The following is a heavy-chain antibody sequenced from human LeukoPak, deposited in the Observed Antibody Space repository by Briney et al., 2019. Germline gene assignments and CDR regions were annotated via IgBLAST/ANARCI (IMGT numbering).Heavy chain of an antibody. D-gene: IGHD2-2*01. Sequence: SETLSLTCTASGGSISSYYWSWIRQPAGKGLEWIGRIYTSGSTNYNPSLKSRVTMSVDTSKNQFSLKLSSVTAADTAVYYCASDIVVVPAARTNAGYDAFDIWGQGTMVTVSS. V-gene: IGHV4-4*07. CDR3: ASDIVVVPAARTNAGYDAFDI. CDR2: IYTSGST. J-gene: IGHJ3*02. CDR1: GGSISSYY.